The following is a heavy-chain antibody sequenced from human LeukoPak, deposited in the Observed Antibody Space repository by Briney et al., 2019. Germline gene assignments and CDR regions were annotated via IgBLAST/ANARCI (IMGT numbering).Heavy chain of an antibody. CDR2: ISSSGSNT. D-gene: IGHD3-22*01. V-gene: IGHV3-48*03. J-gene: IGHJ4*02. CDR1: GFTFGGYE. CDR3: ARVKWLDDY. Sequence: GGSLRLSCAASGFTFGGYEMSWIRQAPGKGLEWVSYISSSGSNTHYADSVKGRFTVSRDNAKKSVYLQMDSLRAEDTAVYYCARVKWLDDYWGQGTLVTVSS.